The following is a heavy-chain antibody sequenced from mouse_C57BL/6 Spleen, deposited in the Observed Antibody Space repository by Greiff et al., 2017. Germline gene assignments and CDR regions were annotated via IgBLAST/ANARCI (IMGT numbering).Heavy chain of an antibody. CDR2: IDPSDSYT. D-gene: IGHD2-3*01. Sequence: QVQLQQPGAELVMPGASVKLSCKASGYTFTSYWMHWVKQRPGQGLEWIGEIDPSDSYTNYNQKFKGKSTLTVDKSSSTAYMQLSSLTSEDSAVYYCARSGYDWCAYWGQGTLVTVSA. CDR3: ARSGYDWCAY. J-gene: IGHJ3*01. CDR1: GYTFTSYW. V-gene: IGHV1-69*01.